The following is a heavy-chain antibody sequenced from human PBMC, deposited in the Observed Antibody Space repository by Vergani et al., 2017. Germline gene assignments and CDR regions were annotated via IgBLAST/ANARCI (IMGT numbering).Heavy chain of an antibody. CDR1: GFSLSNARMG. CDR3: ARNVPAAAFGRDNWFDP. D-gene: IGHD2-2*01. CDR2: IFSNDEK. Sequence: QVTLKESGPVLVKPTETLTLTCTVSGFSLSNARMGVSWIRQPPGKALEWLAHIFSNDEKSYSASLKSRLTIAKDTSKSQVVLTMTNMHPVDTATYYCARNVPAAAFGRDNWFDPWGQGTLVTVSS. J-gene: IGHJ5*02. V-gene: IGHV2-26*01.